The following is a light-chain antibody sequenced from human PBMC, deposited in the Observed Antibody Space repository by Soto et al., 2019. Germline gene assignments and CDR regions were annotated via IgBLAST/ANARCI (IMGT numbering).Light chain of an antibody. V-gene: IGLV4-69*01. J-gene: IGLJ2*01. Sequence: QSVLTQSPSASASLGASVKLTCTVSSGHSSYAIAWHQQQPEKGPRYLMKLNSDGSHSKGDGIPDRFSGSSSGAERYLTISSLQSEDEADYYCQTWGTGNVVFGGGTKVTVL. CDR3: QTWGTGNVV. CDR2: LNSDGSH. CDR1: SGHSSYA.